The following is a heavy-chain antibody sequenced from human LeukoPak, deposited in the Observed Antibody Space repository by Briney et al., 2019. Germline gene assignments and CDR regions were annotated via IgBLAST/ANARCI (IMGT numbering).Heavy chain of an antibody. J-gene: IGHJ6*02. Sequence: GGSLRLSCAASGFTFSSYGMHWVRQAPGKGLEWVAVIWYDGSNKYYADSVKGRFTISRDNSKNTLYLQMNSLRAEDTAVYYCAIFPTGYDPSNYYGMDVWGQGTTVTVSS. CDR2: IWYDGSNK. CDR3: AIFPTGYDPSNYYGMDV. CDR1: GFTFSSYG. D-gene: IGHD3-9*01. V-gene: IGHV3-33*01.